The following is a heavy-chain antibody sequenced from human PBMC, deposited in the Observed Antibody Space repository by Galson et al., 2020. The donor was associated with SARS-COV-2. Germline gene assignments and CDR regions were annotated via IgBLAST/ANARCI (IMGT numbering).Heavy chain of an antibody. J-gene: IGHJ4*02. CDR1: GGPISRSTYY. V-gene: IGHV4-39*07. CDR2: VFYSRST. Sequence: SEPLSLTCTASGGPISRSTYYWCWIRQPPGKGLEWIASVFYSRSTYYNPSIKSPVTISLNTSKNQISLQMSSVTAADTAVYYCVRGPEYSSYHWGQGTLVTVSS. CDR3: VRGPEYSSYH. D-gene: IGHD6-6*01.